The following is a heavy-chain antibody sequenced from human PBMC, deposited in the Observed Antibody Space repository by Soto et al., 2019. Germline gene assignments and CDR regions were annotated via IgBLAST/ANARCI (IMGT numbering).Heavy chain of an antibody. CDR2: ISYDGKQT. V-gene: IGHV3-30*03. CDR1: EVTFKDYG. CDR3: ARDGWGSNWYVDL. J-gene: IGHJ2*01. Sequence: QVQLVESGGGVAQPGRSLRLSCGAPEVTFKDYGMHWVRQAPGKGLEWVAVISYDGKQTYYADSVKGRFTISKDKSKRTLFLQMNSLRVDDTAVYYCARDGWGSNWYVDLWGRGTLVTVSS. D-gene: IGHD3-16*01.